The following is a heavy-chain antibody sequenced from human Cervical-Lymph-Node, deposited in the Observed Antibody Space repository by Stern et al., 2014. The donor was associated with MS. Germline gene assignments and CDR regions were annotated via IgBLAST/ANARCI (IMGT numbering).Heavy chain of an antibody. CDR2: IYPGDSET. D-gene: IGHD1-14*01. CDR3: ARQTTAWASDV. Sequence: EVQLVQSGAELIRPGASLKISCKGSGFKFSIYWIAWVRQMPGKVLEWMGIIYPGDSETRYSPSFQGQVTMSADKSTSTAYLQWSTLNASDTAMYFCARQTTAWASDVWGQGTLVTVSS. V-gene: IGHV5-51*01. J-gene: IGHJ4*02. CDR1: GFKFSIYW.